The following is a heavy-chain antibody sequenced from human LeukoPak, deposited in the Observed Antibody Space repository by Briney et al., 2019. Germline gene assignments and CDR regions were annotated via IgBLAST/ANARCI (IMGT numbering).Heavy chain of an antibody. D-gene: IGHD3-9*01. CDR3: ARGGVILTGPYGKHPEN. V-gene: IGHV4-39*07. CDR1: GDSISTSSYY. Sequence: PSETLSLTCTVSGDSISTSSYYWGWIRQPPGKGLEWIGNFYYTGNTNYNPSLKSRVTISVDTSKNQFSLKLSSVTAADTAVYYCARGGVILTGPYGKHPENWGQGTLVTVSS. CDR2: FYYTGNT. J-gene: IGHJ4*02.